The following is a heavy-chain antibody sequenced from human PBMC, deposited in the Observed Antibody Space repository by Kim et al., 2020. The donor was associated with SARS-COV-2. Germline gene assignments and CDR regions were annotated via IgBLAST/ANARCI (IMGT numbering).Heavy chain of an antibody. Sequence: SETLSLTCTVSGGSISSSSYYWGWIRQPPGKGLEWIGSIYYSGSTYYNPSLKSRVTISVDTSKNQFSLKLSSVTAADTAVYYCARTSIAARGWFDPWGQG. CDR1: GGSISSSSYY. J-gene: IGHJ5*02. D-gene: IGHD6-6*01. V-gene: IGHV4-39*01. CDR2: IYYSGST. CDR3: ARTSIAARGWFDP.